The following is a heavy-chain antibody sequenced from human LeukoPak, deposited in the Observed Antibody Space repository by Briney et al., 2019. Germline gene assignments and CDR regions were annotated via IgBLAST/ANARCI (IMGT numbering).Heavy chain of an antibody. V-gene: IGHV4-39*02. CDR3: VRVRGYWLVRGYLDY. CDR2: IYYSGAN. CDR1: GGSMSSSSYY. J-gene: IGHJ4*02. D-gene: IGHD6-19*01. Sequence: SETLSLTCTVSGGSMSSSSYYWGWIRQSQGKGLEWIGSIYYSGANHYNPSLKSRVTMSVDTSKNQFSVKLTSVTATDTAVYYCVRVRGYWLVRGYLDYWGQGTQVTVSS.